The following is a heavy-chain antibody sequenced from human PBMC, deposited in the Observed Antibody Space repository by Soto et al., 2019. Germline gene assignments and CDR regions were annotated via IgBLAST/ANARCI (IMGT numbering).Heavy chain of an antibody. CDR1: GYTFTNFG. CDR3: GRGRSGQIVVFY. Sequence: GASVKVSCKASGYTFTNFGVTWVRRAPGQGLEWMGEIGPESGATRYAQKFQGRVTMTRDMSITTVYMELNSLSPDDTAVYYCGRGRSGQIVVFYWGQGTPVTSPQ. J-gene: IGHJ4*02. V-gene: IGHV1-2*02. CDR2: IGPESGAT. D-gene: IGHD1-26*01.